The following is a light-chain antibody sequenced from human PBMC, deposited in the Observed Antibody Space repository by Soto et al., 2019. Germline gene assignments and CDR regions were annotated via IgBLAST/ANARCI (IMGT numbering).Light chain of an antibody. J-gene: IGKJ4*01. CDR2: HAS. CDR1: QSVSNN. V-gene: IGKV3-15*01. CDR3: QHYNEWPLT. Sequence: EIVMTQSPATLSVSPGERATLSCRASQSVSNNLAWYQQKPGQAPRLLIYHASTGAPGSPARFSGSGSGTERTLTISSVQSEDAAVYYCQHYNEWPLTFGGGTKVEIK.